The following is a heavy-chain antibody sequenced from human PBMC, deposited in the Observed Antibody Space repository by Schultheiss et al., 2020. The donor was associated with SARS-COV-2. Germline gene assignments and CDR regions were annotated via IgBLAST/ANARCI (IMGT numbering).Heavy chain of an antibody. CDR3: ARERKNYSNYYYYYGMDV. D-gene: IGHD4-11*01. CDR1: GGTFSSHA. V-gene: IGHV1-69*13. Sequence: SVKVSCKASGGTFSSHAISWVRQAPGQGLEWMGGIIPIFGTANYAQKFQGRVTITADESTSTAYMELSSLRSEDTAVYYCARERKNYSNYYYYYGMDVWGQGTTVTVSS. J-gene: IGHJ6*02. CDR2: IIPIFGTA.